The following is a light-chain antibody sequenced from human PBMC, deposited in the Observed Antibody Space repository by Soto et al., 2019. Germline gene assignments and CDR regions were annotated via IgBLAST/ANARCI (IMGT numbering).Light chain of an antibody. Sequence: QSALTQPASVSGSPGQSITISCTGTSSDVGGYNYVSWYQQHPGNAPKLMIYDVRHRPSGVSNRFSGSKSGNTASLTISGLQAEDEADYYCSSYASRSTPFYVCGTGTKLTVL. V-gene: IGLV2-14*01. J-gene: IGLJ1*01. CDR1: SSDVGGYNY. CDR2: DVR. CDR3: SSYASRSTPFYV.